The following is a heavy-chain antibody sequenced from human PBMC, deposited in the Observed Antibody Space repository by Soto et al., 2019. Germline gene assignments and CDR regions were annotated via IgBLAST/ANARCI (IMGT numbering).Heavy chain of an antibody. CDR2: MSRTGDNT. CDR1: GFTFSIYA. Sequence: LRLSCAASGFTFSIYAMTWVRQSPGKGLEWVSSMSRTGDNTYYADSVKGRFTISRDNSKNTLYLQMNSLRAEDTAIYYCAKDQSNSNPLYYFDFWGPGTMVTVSS. J-gene: IGHJ4*02. V-gene: IGHV3-23*01. CDR3: AKDQSNSNPLYYFDF. D-gene: IGHD3-22*01.